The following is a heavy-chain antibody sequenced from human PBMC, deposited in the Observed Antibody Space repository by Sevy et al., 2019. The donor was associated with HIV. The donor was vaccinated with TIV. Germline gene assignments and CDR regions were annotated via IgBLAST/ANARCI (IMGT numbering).Heavy chain of an antibody. CDR1: GFTFSSYA. D-gene: IGHD2-8*01. CDR2: ISYDGSNK. V-gene: IGHV3-30-3*01. CDR3: ARDGGYCTNGVCYTDGGYFDY. J-gene: IGHJ4*02. Sequence: GGSLRLSCAASGFTFSSYAMHWVRQAPGKGLEWVAVISYDGSNKYYADSVKGRFTISRDNSKNTLYLQMNSLRAEETAVYYCARDGGYCTNGVCYTDGGYFDYWGQGTLVTVSS.